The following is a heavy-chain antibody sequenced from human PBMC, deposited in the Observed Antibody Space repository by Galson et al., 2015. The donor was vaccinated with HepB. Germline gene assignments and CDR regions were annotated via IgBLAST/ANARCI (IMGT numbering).Heavy chain of an antibody. V-gene: IGHV3-15*01. D-gene: IGHD2-21*02. J-gene: IGHJ4*02. CDR3: TTKSVVVTVNDY. Sequence: SLRLSCAASGFTFSNAWMSWVRQAPGKGLEWVGRIKSKTDGGTTDYAAPVKGRFTISRDDSKNTLYLQMNSLKTEDTAVYYCTTKSVVVTVNDYWGQGTLVTVSS. CDR1: GFTFSNAW. CDR2: IKSKTDGGTT.